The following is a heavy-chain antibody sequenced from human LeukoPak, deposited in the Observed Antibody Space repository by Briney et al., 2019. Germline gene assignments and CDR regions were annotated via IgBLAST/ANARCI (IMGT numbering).Heavy chain of an antibody. D-gene: IGHD3-16*02. Sequence: PSETLSLTCTVSGGSITSGSYYWSWIRQPAGKGLEWIGRIFITGSTSYNPSLKSRVTISVDTSENQFSLKLSSVTAADTAVYYCARWDALELSPRVDAFDIWGQGTMVTVSS. CDR3: ARWDALELSPRVDAFDI. J-gene: IGHJ3*02. CDR1: GGSITSGSYY. CDR2: IFITGST. V-gene: IGHV4-61*02.